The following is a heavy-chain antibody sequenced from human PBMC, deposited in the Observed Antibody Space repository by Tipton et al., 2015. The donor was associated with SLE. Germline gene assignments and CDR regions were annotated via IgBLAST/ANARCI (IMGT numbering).Heavy chain of an antibody. J-gene: IGHJ3*02. V-gene: IGHV3-33*06. CDR2: IWYDGSNK. CDR3: AKDRREGYYYGSGTLGDAFDI. CDR1: GFAFSSYG. Sequence: SLRLSCAASGFAFSSYGMHWVRQAPGKGLGWVAVIWYDGSNKYYADSVKGRFTISRDNSKNTLYLQMNSLRAEDTAVYYCAKDRREGYYYGSGTLGDAFDIWGQGTMVTVSS. D-gene: IGHD3-10*01.